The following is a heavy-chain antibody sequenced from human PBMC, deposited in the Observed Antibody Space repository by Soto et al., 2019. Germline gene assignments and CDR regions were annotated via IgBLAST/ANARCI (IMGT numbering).Heavy chain of an antibody. CDR3: ARDNSPVVVPAAPEVGAFDI. V-gene: IGHV1-69*08. D-gene: IGHD2-15*01. CDR2: IIPLLGIT. Sequence: QVQLVQSGGEVKKPGSSVKVSCSVSGGTFRTYTFSWVRQAPGQGLEWMGSIIPLLGITNYAQKFQGRVTIIADKSTKTAYMELSSLTSEDTAIFYCARDNSPVVVPAAPEVGAFDIWGQGTMVIVSS. J-gene: IGHJ3*02. CDR1: GGTFRTYT.